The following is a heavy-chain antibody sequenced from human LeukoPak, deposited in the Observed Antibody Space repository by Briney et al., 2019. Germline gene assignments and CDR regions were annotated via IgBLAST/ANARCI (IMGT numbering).Heavy chain of an antibody. V-gene: IGHV3-30*19. D-gene: IGHD6-13*01. J-gene: IGHJ4*02. Sequence: GGSLRLSCAASGFTFSSYGMHWVRQAPGKGLEWVAVISYDGSNKYYADSVKGRFTISRDNSKNTLYLQMNSLRAEDTAVYYCAKGSGAAAGVYWGQGTLVTVSS. CDR2: ISYDGSNK. CDR1: GFTFSSYG. CDR3: AKGSGAAAGVY.